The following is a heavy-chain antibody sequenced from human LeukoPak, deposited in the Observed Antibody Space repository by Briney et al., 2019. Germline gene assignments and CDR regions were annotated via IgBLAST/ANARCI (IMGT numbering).Heavy chain of an antibody. D-gene: IGHD1-1*01. CDR1: GGSISSSSYY. Sequence: SETLSLTCTVSGGSISSSSYYWGWIRQPPGKGLEWIGSIYYSGSTYYNPSLKSRVTISVDTSKNQFSLKLSSVTAADTAVYYCARHRYVSGFDPWGQGTLVTVSS. V-gene: IGHV4-39*07. CDR2: IYYSGST. CDR3: ARHRYVSGFDP. J-gene: IGHJ5*02.